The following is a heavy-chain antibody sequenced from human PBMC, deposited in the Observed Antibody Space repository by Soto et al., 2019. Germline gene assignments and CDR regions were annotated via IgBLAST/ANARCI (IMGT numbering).Heavy chain of an antibody. CDR3: AKDFGGLYNWFDP. CDR2: MNPNNGKT. CDR1: GGTFSSYA. Sequence: ASVKVSCKASGGTFSSYAISWVRQAAGQGLGGLGRMNPNNGKTDYAQKFQGRLTMTRDTSISTVYMELSSLTSEDNAAYYCAKDFGGLYNWFDPWGQGTLVTVSA. J-gene: IGHJ5*02. V-gene: IGHV1-8*02. D-gene: IGHD3-16*01.